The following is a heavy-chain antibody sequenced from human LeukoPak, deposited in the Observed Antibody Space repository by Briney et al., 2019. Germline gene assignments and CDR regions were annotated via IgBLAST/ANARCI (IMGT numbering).Heavy chain of an antibody. J-gene: IGHJ5*02. D-gene: IGHD3-10*01. Sequence: ASVKVSCKASGYTFISYYMHWVRQAPGQGLEWMGIINPSSGSTTYAQKFQGRVTVTRDTSTSTVYMELSSLRSEDTAVYYCARGRITMVRGVRGGHNWLDPWGQGTLVTVSS. CDR2: INPSSGST. CDR1: GYTFISYY. CDR3: ARGRITMVRGVRGGHNWLDP. V-gene: IGHV1-46*01.